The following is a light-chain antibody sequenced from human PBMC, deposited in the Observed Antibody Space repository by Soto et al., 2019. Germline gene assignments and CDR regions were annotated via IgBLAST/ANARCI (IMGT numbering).Light chain of an antibody. J-gene: IGLJ2*01. CDR1: SSNIGSNT. V-gene: IGLV1-44*01. CDR3: AAWDDSLNAVV. CDR2: SNN. Sequence: QSVLTRSPSASGTPGQRVTISCSGSSSNIGSNTVNWYQQLPGTAPKLLIYSNNQRPSGVPDRFSGSKSGTSASLAISGLQPEDEADYYCAAWDDSLNAVVFGGGTKLTVL.